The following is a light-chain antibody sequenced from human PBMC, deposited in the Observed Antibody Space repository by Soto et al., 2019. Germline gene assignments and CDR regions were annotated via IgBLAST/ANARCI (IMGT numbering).Light chain of an antibody. CDR2: GAS. J-gene: IGKJ1*01. Sequence: EIVLTQSPGTLSLSPGERATLSCRASQSVTSSYLAWYQHKRGQAPRLLIYGASNRATGIPDRFSGSGSGTDFTLTISRLEPEDVAVYYCQQFGSSPPWTFGQGTKVEIK. CDR3: QQFGSSPPWT. CDR1: QSVTSSY. V-gene: IGKV3-20*01.